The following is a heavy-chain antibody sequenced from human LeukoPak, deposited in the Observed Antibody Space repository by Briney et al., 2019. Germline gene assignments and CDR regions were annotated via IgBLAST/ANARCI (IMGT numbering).Heavy chain of an antibody. CDR3: ARVDFWSGHYYFDY. D-gene: IGHD3-3*01. Sequence: GGTLRLSCAASGFTFTDYYMSWIRQAPGKGLEWLSYISSSGSTIYYADSVKGRFTISRDNAKNSLYLQMNSLTAEDTAVYYCARVDFWSGHYYFDYWGQGTLVTVSS. J-gene: IGHJ4*02. CDR2: ISSSGSTI. CDR1: GFTFTDYY. V-gene: IGHV3-11*01.